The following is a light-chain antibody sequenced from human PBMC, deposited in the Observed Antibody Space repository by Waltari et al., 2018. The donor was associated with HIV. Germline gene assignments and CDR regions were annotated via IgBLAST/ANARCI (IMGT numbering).Light chain of an antibody. Sequence: QSVLTQPPSASGTPGQRVTISCSGSISNIGSNTVNWYQQLPGTAPKLLIYTTTQRPSGVPDRFSGSKSGASASLAISGLQSDDEADYYCATWDDSLNGPVFGGGTKLTVL. CDR3: ATWDDSLNGPV. V-gene: IGLV1-44*01. J-gene: IGLJ3*02. CDR2: TTT. CDR1: ISNIGSNT.